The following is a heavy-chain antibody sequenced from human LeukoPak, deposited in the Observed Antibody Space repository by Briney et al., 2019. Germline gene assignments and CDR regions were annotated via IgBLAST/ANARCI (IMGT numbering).Heavy chain of an antibody. D-gene: IGHD3-10*01. CDR3: AKYAAHFYDSRSFYVDY. J-gene: IGHJ4*02. CDR2: IYGSET. Sequence: SETLSLTCAVYGESFTDFYWSWIRQPPGKGLEWIGTIYGSETHYNPSLKSRVIISIDTSRNQFSLKLSSVTAADMAVYYCAKYAAHFYDSRSFYVDYWGQGTLVTVSS. CDR1: GESFTDFY. V-gene: IGHV4-34*01.